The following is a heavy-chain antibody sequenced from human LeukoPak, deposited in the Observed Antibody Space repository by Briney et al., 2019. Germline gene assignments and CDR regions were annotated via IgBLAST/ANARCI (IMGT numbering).Heavy chain of an antibody. D-gene: IGHD3-22*01. V-gene: IGHV3-15*01. CDR1: GFTFSDAW. Sequence: PGGSLRLSCAASGFTFSDAWMSWVRQAPGKGLEWVGRIKSISDGGTTDHAAPVKGRFTISRDDSKNTLYLQMNSLKTEDTAVYYCTAMQTSGYEYLFDYWGQGTLVTVSS. CDR3: TAMQTSGYEYLFDY. J-gene: IGHJ4*02. CDR2: IKSISDGGTT.